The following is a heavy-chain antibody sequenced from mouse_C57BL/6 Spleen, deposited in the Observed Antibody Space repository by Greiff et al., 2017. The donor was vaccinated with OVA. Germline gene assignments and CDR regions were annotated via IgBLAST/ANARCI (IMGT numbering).Heavy chain of an antibody. J-gene: IGHJ3*01. CDR1: GYTFTDYN. D-gene: IGHD2-4*01. V-gene: IGHV1-22*01. CDR3: ARDLGDYSWFAY. CDR2: INPNNGGT. Sequence: VHVKQSGPELVKPGASVKMSCKASGYTFTDYNMHWVKQSHGKSLEWIGYINPNNGGTSYNQKFKGKATLTVNKSSSTAYMELRSLTSEDSAVYYCARDLGDYSWFAYWGQGTLVTVSA.